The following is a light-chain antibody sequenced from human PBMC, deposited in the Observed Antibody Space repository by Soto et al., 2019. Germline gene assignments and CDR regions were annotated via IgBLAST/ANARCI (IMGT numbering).Light chain of an antibody. V-gene: IGKV3-15*01. CDR2: GAS. CDR1: QSLGGS. CDR3: QQYGSSSWT. Sequence: IVMTQYPATLSVSPGERATLSCRASQSLGGSLAWYQQKPGQAPRLLIYGASTRVTGIPARFSGSGSGTEFTLTISRLEPEDFAVYYCQQYGSSSWTFGQGTKVDIK. J-gene: IGKJ1*01.